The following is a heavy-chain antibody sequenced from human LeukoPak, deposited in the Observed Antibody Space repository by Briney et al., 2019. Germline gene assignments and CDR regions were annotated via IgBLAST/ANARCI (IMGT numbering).Heavy chain of an antibody. CDR1: GGSISSSSYY. J-gene: IGHJ4*02. CDR2: IYYSGST. Sequence: SETLSLTCTVSGGSISSSSYYWGWIRQPPGKGLEWIGSIYYSGSTYYNPSLKSRVTISVDTSKNQFSLKLSSVTAADTAVYYCARDGAYDSSGYIFDYWGQGTLVTVSP. CDR3: ARDGAYDSSGYIFDY. D-gene: IGHD3-22*01. V-gene: IGHV4-39*07.